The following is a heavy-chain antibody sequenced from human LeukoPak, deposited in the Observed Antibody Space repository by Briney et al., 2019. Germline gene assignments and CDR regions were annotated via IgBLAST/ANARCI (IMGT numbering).Heavy chain of an antibody. D-gene: IGHD2-2*01. V-gene: IGHV1-69*05. CDR3: ARAVPAAKSRFDP. Sequence: SVKVSCRASGGTFSSYAISWVRQAPGQGLEWMGGIIPIFGTANYAQKFQGRVTITTDESTSTAYMGLSSLRSEDTAVYYCARAVPAAKSRFDPWGQGTLVTVSS. CDR1: GGTFSSYA. CDR2: IIPIFGTA. J-gene: IGHJ5*02.